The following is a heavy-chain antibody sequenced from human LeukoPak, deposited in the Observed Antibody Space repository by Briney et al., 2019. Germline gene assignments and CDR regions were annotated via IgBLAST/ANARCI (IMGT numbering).Heavy chain of an antibody. CDR3: ITGPQWELPVDY. J-gene: IGHJ4*02. V-gene: IGHV3-15*01. CDR1: GFTFSKAW. Sequence: PGGSLRLSCAASGFTFSKAWMSWVRQAPGKGLEWVGRIKSKTDGGTTDYAAPVKGRYTISRDDSKNTVYLQVNSLKTEDTAVYYCITGPQWELPVDYWGQGTLVTVSS. D-gene: IGHD1-26*01. CDR2: IKSKTDGGTT.